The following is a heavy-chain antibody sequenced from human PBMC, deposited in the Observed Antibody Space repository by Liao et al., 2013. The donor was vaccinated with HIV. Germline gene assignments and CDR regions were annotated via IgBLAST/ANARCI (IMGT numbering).Heavy chain of an antibody. Sequence: QVQLQESGPGLVKPSETLSLTCTVSGGSINSYYWSWIRQPPGKGLEWIGYIYYSGNSNYNPSLKSRVTISVDTSKNQFSLKLSSVTAADTAVYYCARAGWGAMGRFDYWGQGTLVTVSS. V-gene: IGHV4-59*01. D-gene: IGHD3-16*01. J-gene: IGHJ4*02. CDR1: GGSINSYY. CDR2: IYYSGNS. CDR3: ARAGWGAMGRFDY.